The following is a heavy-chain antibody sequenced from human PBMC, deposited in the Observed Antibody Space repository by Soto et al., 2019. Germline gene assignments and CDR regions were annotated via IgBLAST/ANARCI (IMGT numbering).Heavy chain of an antibody. CDR3: ASFYIVDTAMVTDY. Sequence: GGSLRLSCAASGFTFSSYAMSWVRQAPGKGLEWVSAISGSGGSTYYADSVKGRFTISRDNSKNTLYLQMNSLRAEDTAVYYCASFYIVDTAMVTDYWGQGTLVTVSS. CDR2: ISGSGGST. CDR1: GFTFSSYA. V-gene: IGHV3-23*01. D-gene: IGHD5-18*01. J-gene: IGHJ4*02.